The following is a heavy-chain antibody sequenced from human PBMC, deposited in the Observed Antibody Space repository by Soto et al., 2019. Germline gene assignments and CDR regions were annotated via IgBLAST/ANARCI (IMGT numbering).Heavy chain of an antibody. J-gene: IGHJ4*02. CDR1: GYTFNTYF. CDR3: ARDTSKPFDY. CDR2: ISPYNGNT. Sequence: HVQLVQSGGELKKPGASVKVSCNTSGYTFNTYFISWVRQAPGQGLEWMGWISPYNGNTKYGEKFQGRVTMTTDTFTRTAYIELRNLRFDDPAVYYCARDTSKPFDYWGQGTLVTVSS. V-gene: IGHV1-18*01. D-gene: IGHD2-2*01.